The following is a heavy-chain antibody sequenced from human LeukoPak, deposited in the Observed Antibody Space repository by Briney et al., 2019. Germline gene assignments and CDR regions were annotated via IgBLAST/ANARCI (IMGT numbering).Heavy chain of an antibody. CDR3: ARSMVNCGGDCYDY. CDR2: IYYSGST. CDR1: GGSISSYY. Sequence: SETLSLTCTVSGGSISSYYWSWIRQPPGKGLEWIGYIYYSGSTNYNPSLKSRVTISVDTSKNQFSLKLSSVTAAGTAVYYCARSMVNCGGDCYDYWGQGTLVTVSS. J-gene: IGHJ4*02. V-gene: IGHV4-59*01. D-gene: IGHD2-21*01.